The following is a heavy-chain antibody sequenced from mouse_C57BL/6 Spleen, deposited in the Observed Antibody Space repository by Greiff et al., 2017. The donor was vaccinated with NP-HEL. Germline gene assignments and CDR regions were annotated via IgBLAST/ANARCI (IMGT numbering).Heavy chain of an antibody. CDR3: ASPHGSSSWYFDV. Sequence: VQLQQPGTELVKPGASVKLSCKASGYTFTSYWMHWVKQRPGQGLEWIGNINPSNGGTNYNEKFKSKATLTVDKSSSTAYMQLSSLTSEDSAVYYCASPHGSSSWYFDVWGTGTTVTVSS. J-gene: IGHJ1*03. V-gene: IGHV1-53*01. CDR2: INPSNGGT. CDR1: GYTFTSYW. D-gene: IGHD1-1*01.